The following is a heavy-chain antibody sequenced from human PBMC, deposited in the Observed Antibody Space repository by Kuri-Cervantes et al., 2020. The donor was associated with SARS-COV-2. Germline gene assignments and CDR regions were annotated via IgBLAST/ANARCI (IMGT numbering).Heavy chain of an antibody. CDR2: INHSGST. Sequence: SETLSLTCTVSGGSISSSSYYWGWIRQPPGKGLEWIGEINHSGSTNYNPSLKSRVTISVDTSKNQFSLKLSSVTAADTAVYYCARRRSGWYRYFDYWGQGTLVTVAS. V-gene: IGHV4-39*01. J-gene: IGHJ4*02. D-gene: IGHD6-19*01. CDR1: GGSISSSSYY. CDR3: ARRRSGWYRYFDY.